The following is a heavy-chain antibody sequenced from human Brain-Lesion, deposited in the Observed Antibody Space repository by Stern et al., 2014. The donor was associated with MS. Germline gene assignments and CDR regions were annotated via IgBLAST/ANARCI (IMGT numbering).Heavy chain of an antibody. CDR1: GASISSGTSY. V-gene: IGHV4-61*02. Sequence: VQLEESGPGLVKPSQTLSLTCTVSGASISSGTSYWSWIRQPAGGGLEWIGRLHASGATYYNPSPKSRVTISGDTSKNQFSLNLNSVTAADTAVYYCARGHWELLGNNYFDSWGQGTLVTVSS. J-gene: IGHJ4*02. D-gene: IGHD1-26*01. CDR3: ARGHWELLGNNYFDS. CDR2: LHASGAT.